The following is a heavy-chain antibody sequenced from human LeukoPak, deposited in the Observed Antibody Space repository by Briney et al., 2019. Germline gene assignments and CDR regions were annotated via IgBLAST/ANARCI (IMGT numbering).Heavy chain of an antibody. CDR2: INHSGST. Sequence: PSETLSLTCAVYGGSFSGYYWSWIRQPPGKGLEWIGEINHSGSTNYNPSLKSRVTISVDTSKNQFSLKLSSVTAADTAVYYCARGFTRGWYTRYYFDHWGQGTLVTVSS. V-gene: IGHV4-34*01. CDR3: ARGFTRGWYTRYYFDH. J-gene: IGHJ4*02. D-gene: IGHD6-19*01. CDR1: GGSFSGYY.